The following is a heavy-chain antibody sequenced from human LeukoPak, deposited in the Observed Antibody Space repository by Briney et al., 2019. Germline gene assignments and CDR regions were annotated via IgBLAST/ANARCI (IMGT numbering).Heavy chain of an antibody. Sequence: GGSLRLSCAASGFTFSSYWMSWLRQAPGKGLEGVANIKQDGSEKYYVDSVKGRFTISRDNAKNSLYLQMNSLRAEDTAVYYCARDGRFIAVAGTLDWGQGTLVTVSS. D-gene: IGHD6-19*01. CDR2: IKQDGSEK. CDR3: ARDGRFIAVAGTLD. J-gene: IGHJ4*02. CDR1: GFTFSSYW. V-gene: IGHV3-7*03.